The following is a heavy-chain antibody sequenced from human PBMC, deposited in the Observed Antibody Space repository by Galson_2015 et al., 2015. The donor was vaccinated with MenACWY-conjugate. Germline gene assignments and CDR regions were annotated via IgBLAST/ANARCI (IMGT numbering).Heavy chain of an antibody. CDR2: FDSEDGET. Sequence: CTVSGYTLPELSMHWVRQAPGKGLAWMGGFDSEDGETIYAQKFQGRVTMTEDTSTDTAYMELSSLRSEDTAVYYCATATMVRGANPHYYYGMDVWGQGTTVTVSS. J-gene: IGHJ6*02. CDR1: GYTLPELS. V-gene: IGHV1-24*01. D-gene: IGHD3-10*01. CDR3: ATATMVRGANPHYYYGMDV.